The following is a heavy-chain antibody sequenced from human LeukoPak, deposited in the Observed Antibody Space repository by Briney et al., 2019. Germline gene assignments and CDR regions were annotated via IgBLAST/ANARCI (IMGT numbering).Heavy chain of an antibody. Sequence: ASVKVTCKASAYTFSDYYLHWVRQAPGQGPEWMGWIDPNNEDTDYAQKFQGRVTMTRVRSTSTAYMELSRLTSDDTAVYYCARRSRNGLDAFDIWGLGTMVTVSP. V-gene: IGHV1-2*02. D-gene: IGHD2-8*01. CDR3: ARRSRNGLDAFDI. CDR2: IDPNNEDT. CDR1: AYTFSDYY. J-gene: IGHJ3*02.